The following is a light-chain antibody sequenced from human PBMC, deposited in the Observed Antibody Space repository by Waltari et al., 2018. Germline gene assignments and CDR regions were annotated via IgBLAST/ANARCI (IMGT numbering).Light chain of an antibody. CDR2: DTS. CDR1: TGAVTSGHY. CDR3: LLWYSGARWV. Sequence: QAVVTQEPSLTVSPGGTVTLTCGSSTGAVTSGHYPYWFQQKPGQVPRPRVYDTSNKRPWTPARFSGSLLGGKAALTLSGAQPEDEAEYYCLLWYSGARWVFGGGTKLSVL. J-gene: IGLJ3*02. V-gene: IGLV7-46*01.